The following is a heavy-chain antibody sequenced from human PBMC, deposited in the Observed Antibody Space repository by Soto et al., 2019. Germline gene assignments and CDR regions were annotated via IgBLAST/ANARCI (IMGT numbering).Heavy chain of an antibody. Sequence: SEILSLTCTVSGGSISSGGYYWSWIRQHPGKGLEWIGYIYYSGSTYYNPSLKSRVTISVDTSKNQFSLKLSSVTAADTAVYYCARSGYSYGPNPLLYWGQGTLVPVSS. J-gene: IGHJ4*02. V-gene: IGHV4-31*03. D-gene: IGHD5-18*01. CDR2: IYYSGST. CDR1: GGSISSGGYY. CDR3: ARSGYSYGPNPLLY.